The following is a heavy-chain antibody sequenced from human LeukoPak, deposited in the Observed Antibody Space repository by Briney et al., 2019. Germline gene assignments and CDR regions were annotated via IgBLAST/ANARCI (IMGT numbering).Heavy chain of an antibody. D-gene: IGHD4-11*01. V-gene: IGHV3-11*01. Sequence: GGSLRLSCAASGFTFSDYYMSWIRQAPGKGLEWVSYISSSGSTIYYADSVKGRFTISRDNAKNSLYLQMISLRAEDTAVYYCARDEGILAYSNYGFDYWGQGTLVTVSS. CDR2: ISSSGSTI. J-gene: IGHJ4*02. CDR1: GFTFSDYY. CDR3: ARDEGILAYSNYGFDY.